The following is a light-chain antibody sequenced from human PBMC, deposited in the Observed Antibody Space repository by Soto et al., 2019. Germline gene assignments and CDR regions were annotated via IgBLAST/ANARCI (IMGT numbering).Light chain of an antibody. CDR2: AAS. J-gene: IGKJ1*01. Sequence: DTQMTQSPSTLPASVGDRVTITCRASQSISNWLAWYQQKPGKAPKLLIYAASNLQSGVPSRFSGSGSGTDFTLTISSLQPEDFATYYCQQSYSTSWTFGQGTKVDIK. V-gene: IGKV1-39*01. CDR3: QQSYSTSWT. CDR1: QSISNW.